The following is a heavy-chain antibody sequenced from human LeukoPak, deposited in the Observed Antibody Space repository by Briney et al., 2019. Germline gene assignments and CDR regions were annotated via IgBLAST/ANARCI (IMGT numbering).Heavy chain of an antibody. CDR3: ATIAGGYREAPFDY. V-gene: IGHV4-59*01. Sequence: PSETLSLTCTVSGVSISSYYWTWIRQPPGKGLECIGYIYYSGSTSYNPSLKTRVTISLDTSKNQFSLKLTSVTAADTAVYYCATIAGGYREAPFDYWGQGTLVTVSS. CDR2: IYYSGST. D-gene: IGHD5-12*01. CDR1: GVSISSYY. J-gene: IGHJ4*02.